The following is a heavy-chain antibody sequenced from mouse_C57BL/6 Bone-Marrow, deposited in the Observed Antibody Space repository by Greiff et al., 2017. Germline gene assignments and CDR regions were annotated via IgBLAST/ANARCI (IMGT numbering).Heavy chain of an antibody. CDR1: GYSFTDYN. CDR2: INPNYGTT. V-gene: IGHV1-39*01. J-gene: IGHJ2*01. Sequence: VHVKQSGPELVKPGASVKISCKASGYSFTDYNMNWVKQSNGKSLEWIGVINPNYGTTSYNQKFKGKATLTVDQSSSTAYMQLNSLTSEYSAVYYCAKWVFFDYWGQGTTLTVSS. CDR3: AKWVFFDY.